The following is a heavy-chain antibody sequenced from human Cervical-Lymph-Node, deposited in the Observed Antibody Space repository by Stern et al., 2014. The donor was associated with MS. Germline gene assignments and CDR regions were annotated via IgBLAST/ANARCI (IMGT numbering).Heavy chain of an antibody. J-gene: IGHJ4*02. V-gene: IGHV5-51*03. CDR2: IFPRDSNT. D-gene: IGHD5-12*01. CDR1: GYLFDDYW. Sequence: EVQLVESGAEVKKPGESLKISCEASGYLFDDYWIGWVRQMSGRGLELVAIIFPRDSNTRYSPSVQGQVTISAAKSLSTAYLQWSSLKASATAIYYCARSPATPSGYDRFDYWGQGALVTVSS. CDR3: ARSPATPSGYDRFDY.